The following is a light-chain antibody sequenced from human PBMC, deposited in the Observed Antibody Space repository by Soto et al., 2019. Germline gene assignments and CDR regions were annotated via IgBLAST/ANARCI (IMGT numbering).Light chain of an antibody. CDR3: QQYGSPPIT. V-gene: IGKV3-20*01. J-gene: IGKJ5*01. CDR2: GTS. Sequence: EIVLTQSPGTLSLSPGERATLSCRASQTVRNNYLAWYQQQPGQAPRLLMSGTSNRATGTPDRFSGSGSGTDFTLTICRLEPEDFAVYCCQQYGSPPITFGHGTRLEIK. CDR1: QTVRNNY.